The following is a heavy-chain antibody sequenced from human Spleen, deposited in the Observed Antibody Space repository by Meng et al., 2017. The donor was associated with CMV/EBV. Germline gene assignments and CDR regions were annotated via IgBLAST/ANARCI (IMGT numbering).Heavy chain of an antibody. D-gene: IGHD1-26*01. V-gene: IGHV3-30*04. CDR2: ISYDGSNK. J-gene: IGHJ4*02. CDR3: ARAIVGATTRVGADY. Sequence: GGSLRLSCAASGFTFSSYAMHWVRQAPGKGLKWVAVISYDGSNKYYADSVKGRFTISRDNSKNTLYLQMNSLRAEDTAVYYCARAIVGATTRVGADYWGQGTLVTVSS. CDR1: GFTFSSYA.